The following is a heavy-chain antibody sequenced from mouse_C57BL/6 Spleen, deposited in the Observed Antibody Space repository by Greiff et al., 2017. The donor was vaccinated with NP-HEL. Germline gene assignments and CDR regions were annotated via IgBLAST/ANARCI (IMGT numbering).Heavy chain of an antibody. Sequence: QVQLKESGPGLVQPSQSLSITCTVSGFSLTSYGVHWVRQSPGKGLEWLGVIWRGGSTDYNAAFMSRLSITKDNSKSQVFFKMNSLQADDTAIYYCAKKGDYDVGDYAMDYWGQGTSVTVSS. V-gene: IGHV2-5*01. CDR1: GFSLTSYG. J-gene: IGHJ4*01. CDR3: AKKGDYDVGDYAMDY. CDR2: IWRGGST. D-gene: IGHD2-4*01.